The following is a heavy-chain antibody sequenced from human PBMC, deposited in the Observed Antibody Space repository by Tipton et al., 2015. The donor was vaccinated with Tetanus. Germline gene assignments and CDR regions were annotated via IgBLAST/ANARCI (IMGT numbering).Heavy chain of an antibody. V-gene: IGHV4-4*01. Sequence: TLSLTCDVSGGPVSSSNWWSWVRQAPGEGLEWIGEIYYSGTTNYNPSLKSRVTISTDKSKNQVSLRLNSVTAADTAVYFCARHPPPYYYGSGSYLDYWGQGTPVTVSS. CDR2: IYYSGTT. J-gene: IGHJ4*02. CDR3: ARHPPPYYYGSGSYLDY. D-gene: IGHD3-10*01. CDR1: GGPVSSSNW.